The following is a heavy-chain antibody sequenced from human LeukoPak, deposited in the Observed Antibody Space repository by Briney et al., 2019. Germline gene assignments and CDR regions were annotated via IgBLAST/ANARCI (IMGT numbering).Heavy chain of an antibody. D-gene: IGHD5-12*01. V-gene: IGHV3-33*06. Sequence: PGGSLRLSCAASGFTFSSYGMHWVRQAPGKGLEWVAVIWYDGSNKYYADSVKGRFTISRDNSKNTLYLQMNSLRAEDTAVCYCAKDNFIVATILGWYFDLWGRGTLVTVSS. CDR2: IWYDGSNK. CDR1: GFTFSSYG. J-gene: IGHJ2*01. CDR3: AKDNFIVATILGWYFDL.